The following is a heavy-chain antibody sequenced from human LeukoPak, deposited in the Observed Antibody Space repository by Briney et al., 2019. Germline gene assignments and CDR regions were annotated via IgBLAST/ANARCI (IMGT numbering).Heavy chain of an antibody. J-gene: IGHJ3*02. CDR2: NYYSGST. CDR1: GGSISTSSYY. CDR3: AKCATILGYCI. V-gene: IGHV4-39*01. Sequence: PSETLSLTCTVSGGSISTSSYYWGWICQPPGKGLEWIGGNYYSGSTYHNPSPKSRVTISVDTSKNQFSLKLSSVTAADTAVYYCAKCATILGYCIWGQRTMVTVSS. D-gene: IGHD2-15*01.